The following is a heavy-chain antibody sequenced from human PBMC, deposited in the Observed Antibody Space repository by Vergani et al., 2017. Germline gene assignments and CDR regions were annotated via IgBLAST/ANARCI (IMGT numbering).Heavy chain of an antibody. CDR1: GFTFSTYA. J-gene: IGHJ4*02. CDR2: LTGGGGST. V-gene: IGHV3-23*01. Sequence: EVQLLESGGSLKQPGGSVRLSCAASGFTFSTYAMHWVRQAPGKGLELVSALTGGGGSTYYADSFKGRFIISRDNSRDTLYLQMNSLRPEDTATYYWVKDAGSYENFFDSWGKGTLVTVSS. CDR3: VKDAGSYENFFDS. D-gene: IGHD1-26*01.